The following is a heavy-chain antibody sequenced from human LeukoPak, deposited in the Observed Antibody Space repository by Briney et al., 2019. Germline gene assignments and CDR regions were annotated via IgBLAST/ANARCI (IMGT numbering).Heavy chain of an antibody. J-gene: IGHJ4*02. CDR1: GYTFTSHD. D-gene: IGHD4-17*01. Sequence: ASVKVSCKASGYTFTSHDINWVRQATGQGLERMGWMSPNSGDTGYAQKFQGRVTITRDTSASTAYMELSSLRSEDTAVYYCARGRTVTRTFDYWGQGTLVTVSS. V-gene: IGHV1-8*01. CDR3: ARGRTVTRTFDY. CDR2: MSPNSGDT.